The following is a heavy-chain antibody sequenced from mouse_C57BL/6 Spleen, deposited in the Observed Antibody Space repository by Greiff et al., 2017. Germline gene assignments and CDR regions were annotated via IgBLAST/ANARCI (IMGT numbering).Heavy chain of an antibody. CDR3: ARWNYDYDGAY. V-gene: IGHV1-54*01. CDR2: INPGSGGT. Sequence: VQLQESGAELVRPGPSVKVSCKASGYTFTNYLIEWVKQRPGQGLEWIGVINPGSGGTNYNEKFKGKATLTADKSSSTAYMQLSSLTSEDSAVYFCARWNYDYDGAYWGQGTLVTVSA. J-gene: IGHJ3*01. D-gene: IGHD2-4*01. CDR1: GYTFTNYL.